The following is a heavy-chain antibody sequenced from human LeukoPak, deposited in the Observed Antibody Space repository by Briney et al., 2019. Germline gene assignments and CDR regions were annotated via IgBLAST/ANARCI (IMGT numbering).Heavy chain of an antibody. CDR3: ARSSYYYDSSGYYTNWFDP. CDR1: GGTFSSYA. Sequence: ASVKVSCKASGGTFSSYAISWVRQAPGQGLEWMGRISPIFGTANYAQKFQGRVTITTDESTSTAYMELSSLRSEDTAVYYWARSSYYYDSSGYYTNWFDPWGQGTLVTVSS. D-gene: IGHD3-22*01. V-gene: IGHV1-69*05. CDR2: ISPIFGTA. J-gene: IGHJ5*02.